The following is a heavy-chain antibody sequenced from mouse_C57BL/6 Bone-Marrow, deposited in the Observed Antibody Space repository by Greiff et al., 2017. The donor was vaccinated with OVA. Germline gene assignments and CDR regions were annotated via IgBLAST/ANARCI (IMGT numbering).Heavy chain of an antibody. CDR3: AIYYAYYYAMDY. D-gene: IGHD2-2*01. CDR2: IYPSDSET. V-gene: IGHV1-61*01. CDR1: GYTFTSYW. J-gene: IGHJ4*01. Sequence: VQLQQPGAELVRPGSSVKLSCKASGYTFTSYWMDWVKQRPGQGLEWIGNIYPSDSETHYNQKFKDKATLTVDKSSSTAYMQLSSLTSEDSAVYYCAIYYAYYYAMDYWGQGTSVTVSS.